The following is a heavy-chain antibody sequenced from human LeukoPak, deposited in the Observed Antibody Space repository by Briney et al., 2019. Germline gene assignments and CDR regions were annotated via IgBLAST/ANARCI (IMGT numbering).Heavy chain of an antibody. CDR2: IYYSGST. V-gene: IGHV4-39*07. Sequence: SETLSLTCTVSGGSISSSSYYWGWIRQPPGKGLEWIGSIYYSGSTYYNPSLKSRVTISVDTSKNQFSLKLSSVTAADTAVYYCARDRYSSGWDGFGYWGQGTLVTVSS. D-gene: IGHD6-19*01. CDR1: GGSISSSSYY. CDR3: ARDRYSSGWDGFGY. J-gene: IGHJ4*02.